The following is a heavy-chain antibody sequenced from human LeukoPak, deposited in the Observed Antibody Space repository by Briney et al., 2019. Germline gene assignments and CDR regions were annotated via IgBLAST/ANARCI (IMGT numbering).Heavy chain of an antibody. Sequence: GGSLRLSCAASGFTFSSYAMHWVRQAPGKGPEWVAVISYDGSNKYYADSVKGRFTISRDNSKNTLYLQMNSLRAEDTAVYYCAREYTAMAIDYWGQGTLVTVSS. CDR2: ISYDGSNK. CDR1: GFTFSSYA. CDR3: AREYTAMAIDY. D-gene: IGHD5-18*01. J-gene: IGHJ4*02. V-gene: IGHV3-30-3*01.